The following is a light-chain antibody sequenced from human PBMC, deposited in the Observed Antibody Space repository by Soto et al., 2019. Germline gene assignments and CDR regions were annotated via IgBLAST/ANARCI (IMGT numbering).Light chain of an antibody. J-gene: IGKJ1*01. Sequence: EIVLTQFPATLSVSPGDTATRSCRASQSVSNFLGWYQQKPGQAPRLLIYDASNRAAGIPARFSGSGSGTDFTLTISNLEPEDFAVYYCQQRSTNWRWTFGQGTKVEI. CDR2: DAS. CDR3: QQRSTNWRWT. V-gene: IGKV3-11*01. CDR1: QSVSNF.